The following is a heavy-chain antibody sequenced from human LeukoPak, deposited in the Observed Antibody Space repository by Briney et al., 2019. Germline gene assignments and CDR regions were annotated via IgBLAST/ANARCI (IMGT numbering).Heavy chain of an antibody. J-gene: IGHJ4*02. CDR3: ARAEAAMGYFDY. V-gene: IGHV1-8*01. Sequence: GASVKVSCKASGYTFTSYDINWVRQATGQGLEWMGWMNPNSGNTGYAQKFQGRVTMTRNTSISTAYMELSSLRSEDTAVYYCARAEAAMGYFDYWGQGTLVTVFS. CDR2: MNPNSGNT. D-gene: IGHD5-18*01. CDR1: GYTFTSYD.